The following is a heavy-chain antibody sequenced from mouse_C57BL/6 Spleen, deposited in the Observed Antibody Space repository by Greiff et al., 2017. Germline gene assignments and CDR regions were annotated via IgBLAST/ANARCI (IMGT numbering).Heavy chain of an antibody. V-gene: IGHV1-15*01. Sequence: QVQLKESGAELVRPGASVTLSCKASGYTFTDYEMHWVKQTPVHGLEWIGAIDPETGGTAYNQKFKGKAILTADKSSSTAYMGLRSLTSEDSAVYYCTSYDYDFDYWGQGTTLTVSS. CDR2: IDPETGGT. CDR1: GYTFTDYE. CDR3: TSYDYDFDY. J-gene: IGHJ2*01. D-gene: IGHD2-4*01.